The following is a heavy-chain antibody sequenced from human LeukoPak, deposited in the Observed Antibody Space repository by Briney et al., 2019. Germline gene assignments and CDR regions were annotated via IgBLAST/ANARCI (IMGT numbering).Heavy chain of an antibody. CDR3: ARDQVQLERRGLRRYGWFDP. CDR2: ISAYNGNT. CDR1: GYTFTSYG. J-gene: IGHJ5*02. V-gene: IGHV1-18*01. Sequence: ASVKVSCKASGYTFTSYGNSWVRQAPGQGLEWMGWISAYNGNTNYAQKLQGRVTMTTDTSTSTAYMELRSLRSDDTAVYYCARDQVQLERRGLRRYGWFDPWGQGTLVTVSS. D-gene: IGHD1-1*01.